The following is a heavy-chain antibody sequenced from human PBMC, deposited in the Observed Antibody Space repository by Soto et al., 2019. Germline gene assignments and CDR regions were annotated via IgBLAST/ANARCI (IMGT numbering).Heavy chain of an antibody. CDR2: ISATGGST. Sequence: GGSLRLSCAASGFTFSSYTMSWVRQAPGRGLEWVSGISATGGSTYYADSVKGRFTFSRDNSKNTLYLQMNSLRAEDTAVYYCAKGFIRDCGGDCTVDTWGQGTLVTVSS. V-gene: IGHV3-23*01. D-gene: IGHD2-21*02. CDR3: AKGFIRDCGGDCTVDT. J-gene: IGHJ5*02. CDR1: GFTFSSYT.